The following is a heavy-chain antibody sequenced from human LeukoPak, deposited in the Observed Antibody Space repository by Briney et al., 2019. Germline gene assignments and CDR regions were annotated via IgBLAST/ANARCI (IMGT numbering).Heavy chain of an antibody. CDR3: ARGFGHP. Sequence: SEALSLTCTVSGGSISGYYWSWFRQPAGKGLEWIGRVYTSGTTNYNPSLKSRVTMSIDTSKNQFSLKLTSVTAADTAVYYCARGFGHPWGQGTLVTVSS. J-gene: IGHJ5*02. D-gene: IGHD3-10*01. CDR1: GGSISGYY. CDR2: VYTSGTT. V-gene: IGHV4-4*07.